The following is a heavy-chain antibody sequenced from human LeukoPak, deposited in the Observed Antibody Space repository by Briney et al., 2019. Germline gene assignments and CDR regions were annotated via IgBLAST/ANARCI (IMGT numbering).Heavy chain of an antibody. CDR2: INPSGGST. CDR3: AREGPSAEYFQH. J-gene: IGHJ1*01. V-gene: IGHV1-46*01. CDR1: GYTFTSYY. Sequence: ASVKVSCKASGYTFTSYYMHWVRQAPGQGLEWMGIINPSGGSTSYAQKFQGGVTMARDTSTSTVYMELSSLRSEDTAVYYCAREGPSAEYFQHWGQGTLVTVSS.